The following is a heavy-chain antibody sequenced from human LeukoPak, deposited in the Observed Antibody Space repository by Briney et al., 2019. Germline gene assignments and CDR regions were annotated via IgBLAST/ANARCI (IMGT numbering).Heavy chain of an antibody. J-gene: IGHJ6*02. CDR1: GYTFTSNY. CDR2: INPSGGSA. V-gene: IGHV1-46*01. Sequence: GASVKVSCKASGYTFTSNYMHWVRQAPGQGLEWRGVINPSGGSASYAQKFQGRVTMTTDTSTSTVYMELRSLRSEDTAVYYCAKLTTVAGTDYVYGMDVWGQGTTVTVSS. D-gene: IGHD6-19*01. CDR3: AKLTTVAGTDYVYGMDV.